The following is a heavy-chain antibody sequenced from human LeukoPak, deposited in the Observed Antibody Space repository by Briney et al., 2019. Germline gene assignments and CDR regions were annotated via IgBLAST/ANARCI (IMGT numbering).Heavy chain of an antibody. CDR1: GGSISSYY. V-gene: IGHV4-59*01. CDR3: ARDVAVAGDHYGMDV. CDR2: IYYSGST. Sequence: SETLSLTCTVSGGSISSYYWSWIRQPPGKGLEWIGYIYYSGSTNYNPSLKSRVTISVDTSKNQFSLKLSSVTAADTAVYYCARDVAVAGDHYGMDVWGQGTTVTVSS. D-gene: IGHD6-19*01. J-gene: IGHJ6*02.